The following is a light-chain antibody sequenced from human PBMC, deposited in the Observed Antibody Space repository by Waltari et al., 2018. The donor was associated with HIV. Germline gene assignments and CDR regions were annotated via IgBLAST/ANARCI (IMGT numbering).Light chain of an antibody. Sequence: VLTQSPGTLSLSPGERATLSCRASRSVGSTYFGWYQQKSGQPPRLLVYGTSNRVAGIPDRCSGSGSGTDCTLTISRLEPEDSAVYYCQEFDDDSWSFGHGTKVEI. CDR3: QEFDDDSWS. V-gene: IGKV3-20*01. CDR2: GTS. J-gene: IGKJ1*01. CDR1: RSVGSTY.